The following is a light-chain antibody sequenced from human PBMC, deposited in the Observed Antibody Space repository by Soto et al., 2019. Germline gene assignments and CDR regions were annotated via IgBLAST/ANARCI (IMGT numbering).Light chain of an antibody. CDR2: AAS. J-gene: IGKJ1*01. CDR3: QQYYSTPHT. CDR1: QSISSY. V-gene: IGKV1-39*01. Sequence: DIQMTQSPSSLSASVGDRVTITCRASQSISSYLNWYQQKPGKAPKLLIYAASSLQTGVPSRFSGSGSGTDFTLTISSLQPEDFATYYCQQYYSTPHTFGQGTKVEIK.